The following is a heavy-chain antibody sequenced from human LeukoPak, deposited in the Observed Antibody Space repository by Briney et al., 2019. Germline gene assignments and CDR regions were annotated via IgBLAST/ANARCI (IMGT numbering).Heavy chain of an antibody. Sequence: PSETLSLTCAVYGGSFSGYYWSWIRQPPGKGLEWIGEINHSGSTNYNPSLKSRVTISVDTSKNQFSLKLRSVTAADTAVYYCARKKVVPAAMLDYWGQGTLVTVSS. V-gene: IGHV4-34*01. CDR3: ARKKVVPAAMLDY. D-gene: IGHD2-2*01. CDR2: INHSGST. J-gene: IGHJ4*02. CDR1: GGSFSGYY.